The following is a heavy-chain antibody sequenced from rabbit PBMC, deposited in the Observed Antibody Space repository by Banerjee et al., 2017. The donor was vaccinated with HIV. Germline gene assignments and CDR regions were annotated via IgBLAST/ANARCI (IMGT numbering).Heavy chain of an antibody. J-gene: IGHJ4*01. V-gene: IGHV1S40*01. Sequence: QSLEESGGGLVQPEGSLTLTCTASGFSFSSGYYMCWVRQAPGKGLEWIACIYAGSSGTTYYASWAKGRFTISKTSSTTVTLQMTSLTAADTATYFCARDRRDAAYATYGYAFNLWGPGTLVTVS. CDR1: GFSFSSGYY. CDR2: IYAGSSGTT. CDR3: ARDRRDAAYATYGYAFNL. D-gene: IGHD6-1*01.